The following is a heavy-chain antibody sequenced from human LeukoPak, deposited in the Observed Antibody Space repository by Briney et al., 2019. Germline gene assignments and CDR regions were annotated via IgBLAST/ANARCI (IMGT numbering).Heavy chain of an antibody. CDR3: TRDLGYGMDV. Sequence: GGSLRLSYAASGFTFSTYWMHWVRQAPGKGLVWVSCINSDGSSPSYADSVKGRFTISRDNAKNTVYLQMNSLRAEDTAVYYCTRDLGYGMDVWGQGTTVTVSS. D-gene: IGHD3-16*01. J-gene: IGHJ6*02. CDR1: GFTFSTYW. CDR2: INSDGSSP. V-gene: IGHV3-74*01.